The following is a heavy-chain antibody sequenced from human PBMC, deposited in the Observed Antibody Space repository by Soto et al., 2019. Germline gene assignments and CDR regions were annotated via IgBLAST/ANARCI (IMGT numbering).Heavy chain of an antibody. CDR1: GYTFTSYA. V-gene: IGHV1-3*01. CDR2: INAGNGNT. CDR3: ARGLWSSGINTEHY. J-gene: IGHJ4*02. Sequence: ASVKVSCKASGYTFTSYAMHSVRQATGQRLEWMGWINAGNGNTKYSQKFQGRVTITRDTSASTAYMELSSLRSEDTAVYYCARGLWSSGINTEHYWGQGTLVTLSS. D-gene: IGHD6-19*01.